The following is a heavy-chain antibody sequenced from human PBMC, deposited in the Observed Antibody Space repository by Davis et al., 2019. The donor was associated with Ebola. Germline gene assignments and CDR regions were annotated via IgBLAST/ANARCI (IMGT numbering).Heavy chain of an antibody. CDR3: ARPAESGSIVAAGTFDY. V-gene: IGHV1-69*13. J-gene: IGHJ4*02. Sequence: SVKVSCKASGGTFSTYAINWVRQAPGQGLEWMGGIIPIFGTANYAQKFQGRATITADESTSTAYMELSSLRAEDTAVYYCARPAESGSIVAAGTFDYWGQGTLVTVSS. CDR1: GGTFSTYA. D-gene: IGHD6-13*01. CDR2: IIPIFGTA.